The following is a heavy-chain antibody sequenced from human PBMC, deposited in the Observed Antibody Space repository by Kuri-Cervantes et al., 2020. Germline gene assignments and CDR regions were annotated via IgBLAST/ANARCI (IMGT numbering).Heavy chain of an antibody. CDR2: INHSGST. CDR1: GYSISSGYY. CDR3: ARRSSGYPVDVFDY. V-gene: IGHV4-38-2*01. D-gene: IGHD3-22*01. J-gene: IGHJ4*02. Sequence: GSLRLSCAVSGYSISSGYYWSWIRQPPGKGLEWIGEINHSGSTYYNPSLKSRVTISVDTSKNQFSLKLSSVTAADTAVYYCARRSSGYPVDVFDYWGQGTLVTVSS.